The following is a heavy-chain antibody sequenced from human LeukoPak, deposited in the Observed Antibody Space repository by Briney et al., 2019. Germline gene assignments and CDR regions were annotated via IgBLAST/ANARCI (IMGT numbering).Heavy chain of an antibody. CDR1: GYTFTSYA. V-gene: IGHV1-3*01. Sequence: ASVKVSCKASGYTFTSYAMHWVRQAPGQRLEWMGWINAGNGNTKYSQKFQGRVTITRDTSASTAYMELSSLRPEDTAVYYCARREWLVRRLDYWGQGTLVTVSS. CDR3: ARREWLVRRLDY. D-gene: IGHD6-19*01. CDR2: INAGNGNT. J-gene: IGHJ4*02.